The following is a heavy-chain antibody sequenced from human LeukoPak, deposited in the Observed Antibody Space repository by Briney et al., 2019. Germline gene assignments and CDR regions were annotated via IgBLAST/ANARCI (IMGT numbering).Heavy chain of an antibody. CDR1: GGSISDYY. CDR2: IYYTGNT. Sequence: SETLSLTCTVSGGSISDYYWSWIRQPPGKGLEWIAYIYYTGNTKVNPSLKSRVTVSVDTSKNQYSLEVTSVTAADTAVYYCTRDKWTGGGLSQFDPWGQGTLVTVSS. V-gene: IGHV4-59*01. J-gene: IGHJ5*02. CDR3: TRDKWTGGGLSQFDP. D-gene: IGHD2-8*02.